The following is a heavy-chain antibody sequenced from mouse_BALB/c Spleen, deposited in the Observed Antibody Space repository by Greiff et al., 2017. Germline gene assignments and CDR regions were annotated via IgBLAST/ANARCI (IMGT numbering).Heavy chain of an antibody. CDR2: ISSGGSYT. CDR3: AREVMD. D-gene: IGHD1-1*02. CDR1: GFTFSSYA. J-gene: IGHJ3*01. V-gene: IGHV5-9-1*01. Sequence: EVMLVESGGGLVKPGGSLKLSCAASGFTFSSYAMSWVRQTPEKRLEWVATISSGGSYTYYPDSVKGRFTISRDNAKNTLYLQMSSLRSEDTAMYYCAREVMDGGQGTLVTVSA.